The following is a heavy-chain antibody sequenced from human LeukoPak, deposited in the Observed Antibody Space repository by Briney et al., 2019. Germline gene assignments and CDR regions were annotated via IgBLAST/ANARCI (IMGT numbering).Heavy chain of an antibody. CDR2: IYHSGST. D-gene: IGHD3-10*01. J-gene: IGHJ5*02. CDR3: ARDQEGVGDWFDP. CDR1: GGSISSGGYY. Sequence: SETLSLTCTVSGGSISSGGYYWSWIRQPPGKGLEWIGYIYHSGSTYYNPSLKSRVTISVDTSKNQFSLKLSSVTAADTAVYYCARDQEGVGDWFDPWGQGTLVTVSS. V-gene: IGHV4-30-2*01.